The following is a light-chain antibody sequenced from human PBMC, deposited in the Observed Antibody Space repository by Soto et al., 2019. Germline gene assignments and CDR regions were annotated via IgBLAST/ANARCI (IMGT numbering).Light chain of an antibody. CDR3: QQYDNYPIT. V-gene: IGKV1-33*01. CDR2: HGS. Sequence: DIQMTQSPTSLSASVGDRVSITCQASQDISANLNWYQQKPGKAPKALIYHGSNLESGVPSRFSGSGSGTDFTFTISSLQPEDIATYYCQQYDNYPITFGQGHDWRL. J-gene: IGKJ5*01. CDR1: QDISAN.